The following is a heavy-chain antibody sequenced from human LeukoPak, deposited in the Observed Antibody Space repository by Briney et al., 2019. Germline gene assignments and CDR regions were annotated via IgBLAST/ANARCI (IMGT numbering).Heavy chain of an antibody. D-gene: IGHD3-22*01. CDR1: GGSFSGYY. J-gene: IGHJ4*02. CDR2: ISHSGST. Sequence: SETLSLTCAVYGGSFSGYYWSWIRQPPGKGLEWIGEISHSGSTNYNPSLKSRVTISVDTSKNQFSLKLSSVTAADTAVYYCARDKGSYYDSSGYYYYFDYWGQGTLVTVSS. CDR3: ARDKGSYYDSSGYYYYFDY. V-gene: IGHV4-34*01.